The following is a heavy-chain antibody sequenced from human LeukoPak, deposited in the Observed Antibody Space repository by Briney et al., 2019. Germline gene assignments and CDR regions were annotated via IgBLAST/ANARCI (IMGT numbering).Heavy chain of an antibody. Sequence: PSETLSLTCAVYGGSFSGYYWSWIRQHPGKGLEWIGYIYYSGSTYYNPSLKSRVTISVDTSKNQFSLKLSSVTAADTAVYYCAGHMGGSGPVDYWGQGTLVTVSS. CDR1: GGSFSGYY. CDR3: AGHMGGSGPVDY. J-gene: IGHJ4*02. V-gene: IGHV4-31*11. D-gene: IGHD3-10*01. CDR2: IYYSGST.